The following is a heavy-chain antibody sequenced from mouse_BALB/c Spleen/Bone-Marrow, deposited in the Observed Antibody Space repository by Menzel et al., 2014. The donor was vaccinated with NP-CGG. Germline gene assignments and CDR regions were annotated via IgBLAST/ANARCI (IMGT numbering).Heavy chain of an antibody. CDR3: TRGSYGSSQYYFDY. D-gene: IGHD1-1*01. J-gene: IGHJ2*01. CDR2: INPSNGGT. V-gene: IGHV1S81*02. Sequence: VQLQHSGAELVKPGASVKLSCKASGYTFTSFYMYWVKQRPGQGLEWIGGINPSNGGTNFNEKFKSKATLTLDKSSSTAYMQLSSLTSEDSAVYYCTRGSYGSSQYYFDYWGQGTTLTVSS. CDR1: GYTFTSFY.